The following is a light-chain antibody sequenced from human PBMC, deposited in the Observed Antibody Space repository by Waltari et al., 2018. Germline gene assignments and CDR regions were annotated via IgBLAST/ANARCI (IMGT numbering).Light chain of an antibody. J-gene: IGLJ2*01. CDR3: MIWHSSAVV. CDR1: RGINVCTYR. CDR2: YQSDSGK. V-gene: IGLV5-45*02. Sequence: QAVLTQPSSLSASPGASASLTCTLRRGINVCTYRIYWYQQKPGSPPQYLLGYQSDSGKQQGSGVPSRFSGSKDASANAGILLIAGLQSEDEADDYCMIWHSSAVVFGGGTKLPVL.